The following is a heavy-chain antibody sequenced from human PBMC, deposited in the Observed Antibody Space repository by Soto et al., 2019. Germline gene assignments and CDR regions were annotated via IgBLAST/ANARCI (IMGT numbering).Heavy chain of an antibody. J-gene: IGHJ4*02. CDR2: ISSSSSYM. Sequence: GGSLRLSCAASGFSFSSYSMNWVRQAPGKGLEWVSYISSSSSYMDSIESVKGRFTISRDNAKNSLYLQMNSLRAEDTAIYYCARAYCSGDSCYFIGFWGQGTLVTVSS. CDR1: GFSFSSYS. CDR3: ARAYCSGDSCYFIGF. D-gene: IGHD2-15*01. V-gene: IGHV3-21*01.